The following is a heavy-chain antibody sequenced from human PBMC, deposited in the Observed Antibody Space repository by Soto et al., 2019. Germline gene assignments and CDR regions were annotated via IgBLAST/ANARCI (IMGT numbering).Heavy chain of an antibody. CDR3: ARGGLLDYYDSSGYQIDY. D-gene: IGHD3-22*01. Sequence: PSETLSLTCTVSGGSISSYYWSWIRQPPGKGLEWIGYIYYSGSTNYNPSLKSRVTISVDTSKNQFSLKLSSVTAADTAVYYCARGGLLDYYDSSGYQIDYWGQGTLVTVSS. CDR2: IYYSGST. CDR1: GGSISSYY. J-gene: IGHJ4*02. V-gene: IGHV4-59*01.